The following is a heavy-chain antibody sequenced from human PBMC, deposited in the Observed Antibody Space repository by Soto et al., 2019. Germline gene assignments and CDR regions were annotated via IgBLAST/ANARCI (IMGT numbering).Heavy chain of an antibody. J-gene: IGHJ4*03. CDR3: ARSYCLPHRCSNGYFYY. CDR1: GYSFTNNW. Sequence: GESLKISCKGSGYSFTNNWISWVRQMPGKGLEWMGRIDPRDSYTNYSPSFQGHVTISVDKSDNTSYLQWSSLKASDTAMYFCARSYCLPHRCSNGYFYYWGRVTLVTFSS. CDR2: IDPRDSYT. V-gene: IGHV5-10-1*01. D-gene: IGHD2-21*01.